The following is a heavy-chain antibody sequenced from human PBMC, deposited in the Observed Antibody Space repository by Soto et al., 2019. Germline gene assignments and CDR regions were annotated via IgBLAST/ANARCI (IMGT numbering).Heavy chain of an antibody. V-gene: IGHV4-30-2*01. J-gene: IGHJ5*02. CDR1: GGSISSGGYS. CDR3: ARALYNYDSSGYFYWFDP. Sequence: SETLSLTCAVSGGSISSGGYSRSWIRQPPGKGVEWIGYIYHSGSTYYNPSLKSRVTISVDRSNNQFSLKLSSVTAADTAVYYFARALYNYDSSGYFYWFDPWGQGTLVTVSS. D-gene: IGHD3-22*01. CDR2: IYHSGST.